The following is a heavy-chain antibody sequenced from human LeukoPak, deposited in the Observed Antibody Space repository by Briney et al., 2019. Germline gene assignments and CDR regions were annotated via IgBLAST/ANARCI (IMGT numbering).Heavy chain of an antibody. J-gene: IGHJ3*02. Sequence: HGEALKISCKGSGYSFTSYWISWVRQMPGKGLEWMGRIDPSDSYTTYSPSFQGHAAISADKSISTAYLQWSSLKASDTAMYYCARGGAVERYCSSTSCYWVDAFDIWGQGTMVTVSS. CDR2: IDPSDSYT. CDR1: GYSFTSYW. V-gene: IGHV5-10-1*01. CDR3: ARGGAVERYCSSTSCYWVDAFDI. D-gene: IGHD2-2*01.